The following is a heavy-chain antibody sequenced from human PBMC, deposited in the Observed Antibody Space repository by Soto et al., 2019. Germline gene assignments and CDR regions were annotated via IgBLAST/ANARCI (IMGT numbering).Heavy chain of an antibody. CDR2: IYHSGST. CDR3: ARAQGPSDY. J-gene: IGHJ4*02. CDR1: GYSISSGYY. V-gene: IGHV4-38-2*01. Sequence: PSETLSLTCAVSGYSISSGYYWGWIRQPPGKGLEWIGSIYHSGSTYYNPSLKSRVTISVDTSKNQFSLKLSSVTAADTAVYYCARAQGPSDYWGQGTLATVSS.